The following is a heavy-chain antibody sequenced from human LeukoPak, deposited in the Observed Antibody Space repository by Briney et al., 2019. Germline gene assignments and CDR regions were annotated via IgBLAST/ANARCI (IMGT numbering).Heavy chain of an antibody. Sequence: PGGSLRLSCAASGFTFSSYGIHWVRQAPGKGLEWVAFIRYDGSNKYFADSVKGRFTISRDNFKNTLYMQMNSLRAEDTAVYYCAKEDPPYDSSGYWDSWGQGTLVTVSS. V-gene: IGHV3-30*02. CDR2: IRYDGSNK. J-gene: IGHJ4*02. CDR1: GFTFSSYG. D-gene: IGHD3-22*01. CDR3: AKEDPPYDSSGYWDS.